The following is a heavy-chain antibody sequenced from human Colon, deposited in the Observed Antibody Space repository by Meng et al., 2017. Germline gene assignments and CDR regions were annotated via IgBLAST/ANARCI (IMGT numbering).Heavy chain of an antibody. CDR2: INAGDGNT. CDR1: GYTFTNYV. J-gene: IGHJ3*02. D-gene: IGHD2-15*01. V-gene: IGHV1-3*01. CDR3: AREIDRISMRAFDI. Sequence: ASVKVSCKASGYTFTNYVLHWVRRAPGQRLEWMGWINAGDGNTIYSQNFRGRVTITRDTSATTAYMELSSLISEDTAVYYCAREIDRISMRAFDIWGQGTMVTVSS.